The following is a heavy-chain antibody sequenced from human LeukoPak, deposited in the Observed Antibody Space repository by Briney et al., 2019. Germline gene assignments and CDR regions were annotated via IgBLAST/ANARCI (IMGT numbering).Heavy chain of an antibody. CDR1: GYIFTGYG. CDR2: ISAYNGNT. Sequence: ASVTVSCKASGYIFTGYGIGWVRQAPGQGLEWMGWISAYNGNTDYAQKLQGRVTMTTDTSTSTAYMELRSLRSDDTAVYYCARCDSSGYWYGMDVWGQGTTVTVSS. J-gene: IGHJ6*02. V-gene: IGHV1-18*01. D-gene: IGHD3-22*01. CDR3: ARCDSSGYWYGMDV.